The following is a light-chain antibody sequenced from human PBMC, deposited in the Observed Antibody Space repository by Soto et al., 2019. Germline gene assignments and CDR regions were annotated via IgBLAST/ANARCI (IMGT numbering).Light chain of an antibody. CDR3: QQYNSFSLT. J-gene: IGKJ4*01. V-gene: IGKV1-5*01. Sequence: DIRMTQSPSTLSASVGDRVTITCRASRFISSWLAWYQQKPGKAPNLLIFDASRLESGVPPRFSGGGSGTEFTLTITRLQPDDVATYFCQQYNSFSLTFGGGTKVEIK. CDR1: RFISSW. CDR2: DAS.